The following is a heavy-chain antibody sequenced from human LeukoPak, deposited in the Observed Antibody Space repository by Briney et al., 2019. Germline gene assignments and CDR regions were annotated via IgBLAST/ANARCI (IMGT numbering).Heavy chain of an antibody. CDR3: ARARKSRSYDFDY. V-gene: IGHV3-21*01. J-gene: IGHJ4*02. D-gene: IGHD1-26*01. CDR2: ISSSSSYI. CDR1: GFTFSSYS. Sequence: PGGSLRLPCTASGFTFSSYSMNWVRQAPGKGLEWVSSISSSSSYIYYADSVKGRFTISRDNAKNSLYLQMNSLRAEDTAVYYFARARKSRSYDFDYWGQGTLVTVSS.